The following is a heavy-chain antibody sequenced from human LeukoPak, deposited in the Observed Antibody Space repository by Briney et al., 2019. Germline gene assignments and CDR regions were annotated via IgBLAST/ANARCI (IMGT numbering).Heavy chain of an antibody. V-gene: IGHV1-8*01. CDR2: MNPNSGNT. D-gene: IGHD7-27*01. Sequence: ASVKVSCKVSGYTLTELSMHWVRQATGQGLEWMGWMNPNSGNTGYAQKFQGRVTMTRNTSISTAYMELSSLRSEDTAVYYCARLPWGPLPYYYYYMGVWGKGTTVTISS. J-gene: IGHJ6*03. CDR1: GYTLTELS. CDR3: ARLPWGPLPYYYYYMGV.